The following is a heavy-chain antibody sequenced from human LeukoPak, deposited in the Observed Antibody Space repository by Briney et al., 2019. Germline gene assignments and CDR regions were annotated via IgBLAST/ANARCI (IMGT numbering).Heavy chain of an antibody. V-gene: IGHV1-18*01. J-gene: IGHJ3*02. D-gene: IGHD3-16*01. CDR3: ARGEVLGYDLTAFDI. CDR1: GYTFTSYG. Sequence: GASVKVSCKASGYTFTSYGISWVRQAPGQGLEWMGWISAYNGNTNYAQKLQGRVTMTTVTSTSTAYMELRSLRSDDTAVYYCARGEVLGYDLTAFDIWGQGTMVTVSS. CDR2: ISAYNGNT.